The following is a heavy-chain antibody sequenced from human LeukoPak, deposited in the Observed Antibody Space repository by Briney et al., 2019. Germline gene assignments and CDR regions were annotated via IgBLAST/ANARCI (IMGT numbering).Heavy chain of an antibody. CDR3: ASHGYSGYYFFDY. D-gene: IGHD5-12*01. V-gene: IGHV4-34*01. Sequence: SSETLSLTCAVYGGSFSGYYWSWIRQPPGKGLEWIGEINQSGSPNYTPSLKSRVTISVDTSKNQFSLKLSSVTAADTAVYYCASHGYSGYYFFDYWGQGTLVTVSS. CDR2: INQSGSP. J-gene: IGHJ4*02. CDR1: GGSFSGYY.